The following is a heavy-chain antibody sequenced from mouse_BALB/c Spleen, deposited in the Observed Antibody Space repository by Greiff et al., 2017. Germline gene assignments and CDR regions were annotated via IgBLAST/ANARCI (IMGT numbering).Heavy chain of an antibody. Sequence: DVQLQESGGGLVKPGGSLKLSCAASGFTFSSYAMSWVRQTPEKRLEWVASISSGGSTYYPDSVKGRFTISRDNARNILYLQMSSLRSEDTAMYYCARGYGFDYWGQGTTLTVSS. D-gene: IGHD1-1*01. J-gene: IGHJ2*01. CDR2: ISSGGST. CDR3: ARGYGFDY. CDR1: GFTFSSYA. V-gene: IGHV5-6-5*01.